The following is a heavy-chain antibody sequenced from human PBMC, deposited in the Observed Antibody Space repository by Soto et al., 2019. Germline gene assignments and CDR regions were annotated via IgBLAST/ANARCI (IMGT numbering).Heavy chain of an antibody. D-gene: IGHD1-1*01. Sequence: EGTLRLSCAAPGFTFSSHSMNWARQAPGKGLEWVSSISSSSSYIYYADSVKGRFTISRDNAKNSLYLQMNSLRAEDTAVYYCARGVRGYFDLWGRGTLVTVSS. V-gene: IGHV3-21*01. CDR2: ISSSSSYI. CDR3: ARGVRGYFDL. J-gene: IGHJ2*01. CDR1: GFTFSSHS.